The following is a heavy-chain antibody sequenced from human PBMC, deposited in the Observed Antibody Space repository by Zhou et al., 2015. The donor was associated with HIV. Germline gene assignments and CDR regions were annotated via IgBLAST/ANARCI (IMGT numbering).Heavy chain of an antibody. CDR1: GYTFTGYY. D-gene: IGHD2-2*01. CDR3: AREAPLGYCSSTSCSFQFDY. J-gene: IGHJ4*02. Sequence: QVQLVQSGAEVKKPGASVKVSCKASGYTFTGYYMHWVRQAPGQGLEWMGWINPNSGGTNYAQKFQGRVTMTRDTSISTAYMELSRLRSEDTAVYYCAREAPLGYCSSTSCSFQFDYWGQGTLVTVSS. CDR2: INPNSGGT. V-gene: IGHV1-2*02.